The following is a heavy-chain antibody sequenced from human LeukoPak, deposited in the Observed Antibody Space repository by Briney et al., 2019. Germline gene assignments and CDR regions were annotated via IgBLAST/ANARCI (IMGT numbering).Heavy chain of an antibody. CDR1: GGSISSYY. CDR2: IYTSAIISGNT. J-gene: IGHJ3*02. Sequence: PSKTLSLTCTVSGGSISSYYWSWIRQPPGKGLEWIGRIYTSAIISGNTNYNPSLKSRVTMSVDTSKNQFSLRLRSVTAADTAVYYCARDRYYYDSSGYYSAFDTWGQGTMVTVSS. D-gene: IGHD3-22*01. CDR3: ARDRYYYDSSGYYSAFDT. V-gene: IGHV4-4*07.